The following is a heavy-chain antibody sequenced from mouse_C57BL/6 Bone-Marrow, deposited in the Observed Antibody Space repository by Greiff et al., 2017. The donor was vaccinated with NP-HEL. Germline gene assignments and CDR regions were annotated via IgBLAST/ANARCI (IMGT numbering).Heavy chain of an antibody. CDR2: IYPGGGYT. J-gene: IGHJ2*01. CDR1: GYTFTNYW. V-gene: IGHV1-63*01. Sequence: VHLVESGAELVRPGTSVKMSCKASGYTFTNYWIGWAKQRPGHGLEWIGDIYPGGGYTNYNEKFKGKATLTADKSSSTAYMQFSSLTSEDSAIYYCAKGGLTPFDYWGQGTTLTVSS. CDR3: AKGGLTPFDY. D-gene: IGHD2-4*01.